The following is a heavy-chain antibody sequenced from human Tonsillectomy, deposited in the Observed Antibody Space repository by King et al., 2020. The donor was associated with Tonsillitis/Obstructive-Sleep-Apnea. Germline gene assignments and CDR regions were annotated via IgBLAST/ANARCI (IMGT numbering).Heavy chain of an antibody. CDR2: MNTGNGNT. CDR3: ARDNVFDP. Sequence: VQLVQSGAEVKKPGASVKVSCKASGYTFTNYAMHWVRQAPGQTLEWMGWMNTGNGNTKYSQKFQGRVTLTRDTSASTAYMELSSLRSEDTAVYYCARDNVFDPWGQGTLVTVSS. CDR1: GYTFTNYA. V-gene: IGHV1-3*04. J-gene: IGHJ5*02. D-gene: IGHD2-8*01.